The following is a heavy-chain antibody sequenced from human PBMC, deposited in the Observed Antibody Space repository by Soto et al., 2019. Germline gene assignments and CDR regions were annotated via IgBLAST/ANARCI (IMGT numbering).Heavy chain of an antibody. CDR3: ARDKETRTGQQLSSFDI. D-gene: IGHD6-13*01. V-gene: IGHV1-69*06. Sequence: QVQLVQSGAEVKKPGSSVKVSCKASGGTFSSYAISWVRQAPGQGLEWMGGIIPIFGTANYAQKLQGRVTITADKSTSTAYIELSSLRYEDTAVYYCARDKETRTGQQLSSFDIGGQVTIVTFSA. CDR1: GGTFSSYA. CDR2: IIPIFGTA. J-gene: IGHJ3*02.